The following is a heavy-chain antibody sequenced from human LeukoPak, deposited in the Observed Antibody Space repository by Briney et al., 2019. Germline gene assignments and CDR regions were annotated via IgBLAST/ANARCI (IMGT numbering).Heavy chain of an antibody. D-gene: IGHD5-12*01. Sequence: SETLSLTCTVSGGSINIYYWTWIRQPPGKGLEWIGYVYYSGSTDYNASLKSRVTMSVDTSKNQFSLKLSSVTAADTAVYYCARDLSGYDYNYYYYMDVWGKGTTVTISS. CDR1: GGSINIYY. V-gene: IGHV4-59*12. J-gene: IGHJ6*03. CDR2: VYYSGST. CDR3: ARDLSGYDYNYYYYMDV.